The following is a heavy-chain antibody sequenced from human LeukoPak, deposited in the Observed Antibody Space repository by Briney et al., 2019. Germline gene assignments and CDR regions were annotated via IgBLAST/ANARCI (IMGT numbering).Heavy chain of an antibody. CDR3: ARDNRWSFDY. CDR1: GHTFTDYY. Sequence: ASVKVSCKTAGHTFTDYYMHWVRQAPGQGLEWMGWIKADNGDTNYAQKFQDRVTMTRDTSISTVYMELSRLRSDVTAVYYCARDNRWSFDYWGQGTVVTVSS. V-gene: IGHV1-2*02. CDR2: IKADNGDT. J-gene: IGHJ4*02. D-gene: IGHD2-15*01.